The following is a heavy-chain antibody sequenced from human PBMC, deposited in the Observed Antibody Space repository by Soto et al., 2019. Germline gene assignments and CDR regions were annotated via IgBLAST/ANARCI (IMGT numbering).Heavy chain of an antibody. CDR3: ETQGPTAMDTTRIFDY. CDR1: GGSISGTVYY. D-gene: IGHD5-18*01. Sequence: SETLSLTCTVSGGSISGTVYYWGWVRQPPGKGLEWIGSIFYSGSTSYNPSLKSRVTMSVDTSKNQFSLRLTSVTAADTAVYYRETQGPTAMDTTRIFDYWGRGILVTVSS. J-gene: IGHJ4*02. CDR2: IFYSGST. V-gene: IGHV4-39*01.